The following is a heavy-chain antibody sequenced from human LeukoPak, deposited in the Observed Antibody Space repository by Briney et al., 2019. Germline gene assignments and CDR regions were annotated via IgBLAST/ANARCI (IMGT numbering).Heavy chain of an antibody. Sequence: GGSLRLSCAVSGFTFSSYSMYLVRDAPGERLLWVSHICSDGSTTNYADAVKGRFTVSRDNAKSTLYLQMNSLRAEDTAVYYCTRDKYKSFDSWGEGTLVTVSS. D-gene: IGHD1-1*01. CDR3: TRDKYKSFDS. CDR2: ICSDGSTT. J-gene: IGHJ4*02. CDR1: GFTFSSYS. V-gene: IGHV3-74*01.